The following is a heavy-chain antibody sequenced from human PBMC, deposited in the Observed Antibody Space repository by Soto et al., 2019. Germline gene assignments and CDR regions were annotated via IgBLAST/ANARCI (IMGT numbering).Heavy chain of an antibody. Sequence: ASVKVSCKASGYTFTSYAMHWVRQAPGQRLEWMGWINAGNGNTKYSQKFQGRVTITRDTSASTAYMELSSLRSDDTAMYYCARTSSWSGRIFDYWGQGTLVTVSS. D-gene: IGHD6-13*01. J-gene: IGHJ4*02. V-gene: IGHV1-3*01. CDR2: INAGNGNT. CDR1: GYTFTSYA. CDR3: ARTSSWSGRIFDY.